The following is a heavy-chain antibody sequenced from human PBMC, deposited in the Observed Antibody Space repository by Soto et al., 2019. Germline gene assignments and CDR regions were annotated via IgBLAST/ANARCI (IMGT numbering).Heavy chain of an antibody. CDR3: ARNILGGTTDY. CDR2: INAGKGDT. D-gene: IGHD1-7*01. Sequence: ASVKVSCKASGYIFTYHAIHWVRQAPGQGLEWMGWINAGKGDTKYPQRFQGRVIITRDTSASTAYMELSSLRSEDTAVYYCARNILGGTTDYWG. CDR1: GYIFTYHA. J-gene: IGHJ4*01. V-gene: IGHV1-3*01.